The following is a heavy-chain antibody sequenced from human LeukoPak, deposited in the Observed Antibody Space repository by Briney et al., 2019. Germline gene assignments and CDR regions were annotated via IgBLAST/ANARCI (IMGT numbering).Heavy chain of an antibody. V-gene: IGHV3-7*03. CDR3: ARVNGIVRN. CDR1: GFIFSSHA. J-gene: IGHJ4*02. D-gene: IGHD2-8*01. Sequence: GGSLRLSCAASGFIFSSHAMHWVRQAPGKGLEWVANIKQDGSEKYYVDSVKGRFTISRDNAKNSLYLQMNSLRAEDTAVYYCARVNGIVRNWGQGTLVTVSS. CDR2: IKQDGSEK.